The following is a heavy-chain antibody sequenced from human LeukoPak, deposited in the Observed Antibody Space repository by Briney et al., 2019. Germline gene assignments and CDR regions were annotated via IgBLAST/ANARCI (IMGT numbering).Heavy chain of an antibody. Sequence: GESLKISCKGSGYSFTSYWVAWVRQMPGKGLEWMGTIYPRDSDARYSPSFQGQVTISADKSIRTAYLQWSSLKASDTAMYYCARQVGNYDSSGYGPSGYYYYYYMDVWGKGTTVTVSS. CDR1: GYSFTSYW. CDR3: ARQVGNYDSSGYGPSGYYYYYYMDV. V-gene: IGHV5-51*01. D-gene: IGHD3-22*01. CDR2: IYPRDSDA. J-gene: IGHJ6*03.